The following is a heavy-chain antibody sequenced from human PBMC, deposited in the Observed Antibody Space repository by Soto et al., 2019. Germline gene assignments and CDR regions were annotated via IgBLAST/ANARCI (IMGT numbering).Heavy chain of an antibody. CDR1: GFTFSDHY. D-gene: IGHD6-13*01. J-gene: IGHJ4*02. V-gene: IGHV3-72*01. CDR3: ARVLAAAGTFFDY. CDR2: TRNKANSYTT. Sequence: EVQLVESGGGLVQPGGSLRLSCAASGFTFSDHYMDWVRQAPGKGLEWVGRTRNKANSYTTEYAASVKGRFTISRDDSKNSLYLQMNSLKTEDTAVYYCARVLAAAGTFFDYWGQGTLVTVSS.